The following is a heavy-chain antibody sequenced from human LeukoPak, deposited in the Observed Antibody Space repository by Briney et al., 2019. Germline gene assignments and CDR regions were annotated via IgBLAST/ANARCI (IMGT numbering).Heavy chain of an antibody. CDR1: GGSITSGDYY. CDR2: IHYGGST. Sequence: PSETLSLTCTVSGGSITSGDYYWSRVRQPPGKGLEWIGYIHYGGSTYYNPSLKSRLSISVDMSKKQFSLKLSSVTAADTAVYYCARIDYGSNVYYFDYWGQGTLVTVSA. CDR3: ARIDYGSNVYYFDY. D-gene: IGHD4-23*01. J-gene: IGHJ4*02. V-gene: IGHV4-30-4*01.